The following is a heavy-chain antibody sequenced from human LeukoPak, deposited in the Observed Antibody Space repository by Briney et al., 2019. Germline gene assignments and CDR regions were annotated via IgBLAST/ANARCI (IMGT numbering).Heavy chain of an antibody. CDR1: RFTSDRHG. Sequence: GGSLRLSCAASRFTSDRHGMHWVRQAPGRGLEWVAVICYDGSIQYYGDSVKGRFTVSRDNSKNTMYLQMNSLRAEDTAIYYCARDYGSGNIWLDPWGQGTLVIVSS. CDR2: ICYDGSIQ. V-gene: IGHV3-33*01. J-gene: IGHJ5*02. CDR3: ARDYGSGNIWLDP. D-gene: IGHD3-10*01.